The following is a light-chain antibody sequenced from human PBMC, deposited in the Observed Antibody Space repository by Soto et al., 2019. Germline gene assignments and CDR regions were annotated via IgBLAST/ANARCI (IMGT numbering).Light chain of an antibody. Sequence: EIVLTQSPGTLSLSPGERATLSCRASQSVSSSYLAWYQQKPGKAPKRLIYAASSLQSGVPSRFSGSGSGTEFTLTISSLQPEDYATYYCLQQNSYPLTFGGGTKVEIK. CDR2: AAS. V-gene: IGKV3-20*01. J-gene: IGKJ4*01. CDR1: QSVSSSY. CDR3: LQQNSYPLT.